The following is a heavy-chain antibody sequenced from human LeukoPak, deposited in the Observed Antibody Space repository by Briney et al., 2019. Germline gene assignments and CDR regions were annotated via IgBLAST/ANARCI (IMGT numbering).Heavy chain of an antibody. V-gene: IGHV4-34*01. D-gene: IGHD2-2*02. J-gene: IGHJ5*02. CDR1: GGSFSGYY. CDR2: INHSGST. Sequence: SETLSLTCAVYGGSFSGYYWSWIRQPPGKGLEWIWEINHSGSTNYNPSLKSRVTISVDTSKNQFSLKLSSVTAADTAVYYCAREREDIVVVPAAIRRDWFDPWGQGTLVTVSS. CDR3: AREREDIVVVPAAIRRDWFDP.